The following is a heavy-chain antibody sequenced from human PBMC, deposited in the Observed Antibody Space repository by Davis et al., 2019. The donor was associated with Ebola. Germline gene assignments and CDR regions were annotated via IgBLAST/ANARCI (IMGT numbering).Heavy chain of an antibody. J-gene: IGHJ6*02. CDR3: TRVHVQQDV. Sequence: PGGSLRLSCAASGSTFSSYGMHWVRQAPGKGLEWVAVISYDGSNKYYADSVKGRFTISRDNSKNTLYLQMNSLRAEDTAVYYCTRVHVQQDVWGQGTTVTVSS. CDR1: GSTFSSYG. D-gene: IGHD2-2*01. CDR2: ISYDGSNK. V-gene: IGHV3-30*03.